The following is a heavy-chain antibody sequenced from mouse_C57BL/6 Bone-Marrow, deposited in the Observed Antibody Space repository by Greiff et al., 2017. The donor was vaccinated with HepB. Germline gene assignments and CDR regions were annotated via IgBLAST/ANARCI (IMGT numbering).Heavy chain of an antibody. V-gene: IGHV5-4*01. D-gene: IGHD2-3*01. CDR2: ISDGGSYT. CDR3: AREDGYYYYAMDY. J-gene: IGHJ4*01. Sequence: EVQLQESGGGLVKPGGSLKLSCAASGFTFSSYAMSWVRQTPEKRLEWVATISDGGSYTYYPDNVKGRFTISRDNAKNNLYLQMSHLKSEDTAMYYCAREDGYYYYAMDYWGQGTSVTVSS. CDR1: GFTFSSYA.